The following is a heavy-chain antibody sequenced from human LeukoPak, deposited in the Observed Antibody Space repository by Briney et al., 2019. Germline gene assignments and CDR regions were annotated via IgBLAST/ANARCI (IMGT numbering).Heavy chain of an antibody. CDR2: ISAYNGNR. CDR1: GYTFTSYG. V-gene: IGHV1-18*01. Sequence: ASVKVSCKASGYTFTSYGFSWVRQAPGQGLEWMGWISAYNGNRKYAQKFQGRVTMTTDTSTSTAYMELRSLRSDDTAVYYCARDGLIAVPGTGGFDYWGQGTLVSVSS. D-gene: IGHD6-19*01. J-gene: IGHJ4*02. CDR3: ARDGLIAVPGTGGFDY.